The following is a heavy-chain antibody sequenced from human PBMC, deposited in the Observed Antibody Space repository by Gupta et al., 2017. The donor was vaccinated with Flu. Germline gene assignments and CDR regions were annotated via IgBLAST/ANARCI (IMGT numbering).Heavy chain of an antibody. D-gene: IGHD3-10*01. CDR3: ATGTSGC. CDR2: INPDGSST. Sequence: AACGFTFSSYYLQWVGKAQGKGLVWDARINPDGSSTTYAESVKGRFTSHRDNAKNTLYLQMNSLGDDDTAVYYCATGTSGCWGQGTLVTVSS. V-gene: IGHV3-74*03. J-gene: IGHJ4*02. CDR1: GFTFSSYY.